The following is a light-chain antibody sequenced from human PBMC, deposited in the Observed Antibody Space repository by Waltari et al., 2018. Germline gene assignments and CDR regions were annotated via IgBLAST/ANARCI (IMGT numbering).Light chain of an antibody. Sequence: QLVLTQSPSASASLGASVKLTCTLSSGHSNYATASHPQQATKGPRYLMKINRDGSHNKGDGIPDRFSGSTAGAGRYLTISSLQSEDEADYYCQTWGAGIRVFGTGTKVTVL. V-gene: IGLV4-69*01. CDR1: SGHSNYA. CDR2: INRDGSH. CDR3: QTWGAGIRV. J-gene: IGLJ1*01.